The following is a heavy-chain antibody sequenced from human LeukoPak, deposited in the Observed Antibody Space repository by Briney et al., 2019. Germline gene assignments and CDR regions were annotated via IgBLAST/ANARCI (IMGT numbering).Heavy chain of an antibody. CDR3: ATYTVTTGYYGMDI. Sequence: GESLKISCKGSGYSFTSYWIGWVRQMPGKGLEWMGVISPGDSITEYSPSFQGQVTISADKSISTTYLQWGSLKASDTALYYWATYTVTTGYYGMDIWGQGTTVTVSS. V-gene: IGHV5-51*01. CDR1: GYSFTSYW. CDR2: ISPGDSIT. J-gene: IGHJ6*02. D-gene: IGHD4-17*01.